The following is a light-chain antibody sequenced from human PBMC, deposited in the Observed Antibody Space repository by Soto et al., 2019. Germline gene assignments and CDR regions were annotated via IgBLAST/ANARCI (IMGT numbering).Light chain of an antibody. J-gene: IGKJ2*01. CDR2: KAS. V-gene: IGKV1-5*03. CDR1: QIISSW. Sequence: DIQMTQSPSTLSASVGDRVTITCRASQIISSWLAWYQQKPGKAPKLLIYKASSLESGVPSRFSGSGSGTEFTLTISSLQPDDFATYYCQQYNSYSYTFGQGTKLEIK. CDR3: QQYNSYSYT.